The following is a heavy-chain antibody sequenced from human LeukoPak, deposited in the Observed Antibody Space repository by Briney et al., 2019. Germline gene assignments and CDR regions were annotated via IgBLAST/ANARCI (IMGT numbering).Heavy chain of an antibody. CDR2: IWYDGSNK. CDR3: AKDGAVAGNYYYYGMDV. J-gene: IGHJ6*02. D-gene: IGHD6-19*01. Sequence: GGSLRLSCAASGLTFSSYAMSWVRQAPGKGLEWVAVIWYDGSNKYYADSVKGRFTISRDNSKNTLYLQMNSLRAEDTAVYYCAKDGAVAGNYYYYGMDVWGQGTTVTVS. CDR1: GLTFSSYA. V-gene: IGHV3-30*02.